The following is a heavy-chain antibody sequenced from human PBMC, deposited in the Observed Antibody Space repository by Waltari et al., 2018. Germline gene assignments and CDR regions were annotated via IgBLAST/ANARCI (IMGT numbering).Heavy chain of an antibody. CDR2: IIPILGIA. V-gene: IGHV1-69*04. CDR3: ARGLGYYDSSGYPFDY. CDR1: GGNFSSYA. J-gene: IGHJ4*02. D-gene: IGHD3-22*01. Sequence: QVQLVQSGAEVKKPGSSVKVSCKASGGNFSSYAISWVRQAPGQGLEWMGGIIPILGIANYAQKFQGRVTITADESTSTAYMELSSLRSEDTAVYYCARGLGYYDSSGYPFDYWGQGTLVTVSS.